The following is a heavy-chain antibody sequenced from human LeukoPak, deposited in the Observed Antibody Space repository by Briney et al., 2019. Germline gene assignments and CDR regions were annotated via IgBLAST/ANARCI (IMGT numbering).Heavy chain of an antibody. V-gene: IGHV3-23*01. CDR3: AKDRRGYTYDLSAGSYFDY. Sequence: GGSLRLSCAASGFTFSSYAMSWARQAPGKGLEWVSGVSGSDGSTYYADSVKGRFTISRDNSKNTLYLQMNSLRAEDTAVYYCAKDRRGYTYDLSAGSYFDYWGQGTQVTVSS. CDR2: VSGSDGST. CDR1: GFTFSSYA. J-gene: IGHJ4*02. D-gene: IGHD5-18*01.